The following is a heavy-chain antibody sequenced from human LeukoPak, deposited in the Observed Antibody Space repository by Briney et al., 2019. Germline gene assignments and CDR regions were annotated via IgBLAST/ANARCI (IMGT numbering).Heavy chain of an antibody. V-gene: IGHV3-23*01. Sequence: GGSLRLSCAASGFSFSNNEMNWVRQAPGKGLEWVSAISGSGGSTYYADSVKGRFTISRDNSKNTLYLQMNNLRAEDTAVYYCAKDDSRGSGSSGWFDPWGQGTLVTVSS. CDR2: ISGSGGST. CDR1: GFSFSNNE. D-gene: IGHD3-10*01. CDR3: AKDDSRGSGSSGWFDP. J-gene: IGHJ5*02.